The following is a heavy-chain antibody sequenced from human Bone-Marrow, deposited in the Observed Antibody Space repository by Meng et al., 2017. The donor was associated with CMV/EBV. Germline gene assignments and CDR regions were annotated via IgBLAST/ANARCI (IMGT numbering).Heavy chain of an antibody. CDR1: GFTFSSDS. J-gene: IGHJ6*02. D-gene: IGHD2-2*01. CDR2: ISSSSSTI. CDR3: ARADCSSTSCPRVYYYYGMDV. Sequence: GESLKISCAASGFTFSSDSMNWVRQAPGKGLEWVSYISSSSSTIYYADSVKGRFTISRDNAKNSLYLQMNSLRAEDTAVYYCARADCSSTSCPRVYYYYGMDVWGQGTTVTVSS. V-gene: IGHV3-48*04.